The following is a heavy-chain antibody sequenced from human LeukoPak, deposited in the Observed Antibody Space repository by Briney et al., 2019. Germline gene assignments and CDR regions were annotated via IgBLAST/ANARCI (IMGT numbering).Heavy chain of an antibody. CDR1: GYTFTGYY. V-gene: IGHV1-2*02. Sequence: ASVKVSCKASGYTFTGYYMHWVRQAPGQGLEWMGWINPNSGGTNYAQKFQGRVTMTRDTSISTAYMELSRLRSDDTAVYYCARGLVPAYNWFDPWGQGTLVTVSS. D-gene: IGHD2-2*01. J-gene: IGHJ5*02. CDR2: INPNSGGT. CDR3: ARGLVPAYNWFDP.